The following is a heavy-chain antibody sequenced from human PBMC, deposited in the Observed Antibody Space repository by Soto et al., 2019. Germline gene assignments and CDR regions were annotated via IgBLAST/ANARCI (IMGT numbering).Heavy chain of an antibody. J-gene: IGHJ4*02. CDR1: GYTFTGHY. CDR2: IGPESGAT. Sequence: ASVKVSCKASGYTFTGHYIHWVRQAPEQGPEWMGEIGPESGATRYAQKFQGRVTMTRDTSITTVYMELKNLSPDDTAVYYCGRGRSGQIVVFYWGQGTPVTVSS. CDR3: GRGRSGQIVVFY. V-gene: IGHV1-2*02. D-gene: IGHD1-26*01.